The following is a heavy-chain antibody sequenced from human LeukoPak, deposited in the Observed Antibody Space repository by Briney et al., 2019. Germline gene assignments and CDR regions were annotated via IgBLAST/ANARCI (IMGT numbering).Heavy chain of an antibody. CDR3: ARQPKSCAPGIFITGKACWFDP. CDR2: IYYSGTT. Sequence: SGTLSLTCSVSDGSISSGYYYWAWIRQPPGKGPEWIGSIYYSGTTYPNPSLKSRVAISVDTSKNQFSLKLSSVTAADTAVYYCARQPKSCAPGIFITGKACWFDPWGQGTLVTVSP. CDR1: DGSISSGYYY. V-gene: IGHV4-39*01. J-gene: IGHJ5*02. D-gene: IGHD3-10*01.